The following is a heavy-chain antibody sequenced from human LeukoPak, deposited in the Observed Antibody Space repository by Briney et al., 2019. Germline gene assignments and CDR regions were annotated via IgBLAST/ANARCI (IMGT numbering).Heavy chain of an antibody. D-gene: IGHD3-10*02. CDR1: GFTFDDYG. CDR3: AELGITMIGGV. V-gene: IGHV3-48*03. J-gene: IGHJ6*04. Sequence: PGGSVRLSCAASGFTFDDYGMSWVRQAPGKGLEWVSYISSSGSTIYYADSVKGRFTISRDNAKNSLYLQMNSLRAEDTAVYYCAELGITMIGGVWGKGTTVTISS. CDR2: ISSSGSTI.